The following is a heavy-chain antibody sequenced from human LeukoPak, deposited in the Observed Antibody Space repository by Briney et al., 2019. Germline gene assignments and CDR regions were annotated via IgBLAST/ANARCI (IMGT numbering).Heavy chain of an antibody. CDR2: IYYSGST. CDR3: ASGEMATIDAPFDY. CDR1: GGSISSGGYS. J-gene: IGHJ4*02. V-gene: IGHV4-31*03. Sequence: PSETLSLTCTVSGGSISSGGYSWSWIRQHPGKGLEWIGYIYYSGSTYYNPSLKSRVTISVDTSKNQFSLKLSSVTAADTAVYYCASGEMATIDAPFDYWGQGTLVTVSS. D-gene: IGHD5-24*01.